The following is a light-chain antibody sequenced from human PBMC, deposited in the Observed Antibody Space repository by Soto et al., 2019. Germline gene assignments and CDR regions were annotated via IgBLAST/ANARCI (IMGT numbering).Light chain of an antibody. CDR2: GAS. Sequence: IVLTQSPATLSLSPGEGATLSCRASQSVRSNLAWYQQKPGQAPRLLIFGASTRATGLPARFTGGGSGTEFTRTISSLQSEDLAVYFCQQYQNWPWTFGQGTKVEIK. V-gene: IGKV3-15*01. J-gene: IGKJ1*01. CDR1: QSVRSN. CDR3: QQYQNWPWT.